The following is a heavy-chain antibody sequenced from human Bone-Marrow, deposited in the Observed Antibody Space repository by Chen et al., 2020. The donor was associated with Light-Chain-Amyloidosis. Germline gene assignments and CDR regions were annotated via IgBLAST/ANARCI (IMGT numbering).Heavy chain of an antibody. CDR2: ISSNGNAI. Sequence: VQLVESGGGVVQPGGSLRLSCAASGFTVGTYSLTWVRQAQGKGLEWLSYISSNGNAIFYAASVRGRFTISRDNANSSLYLQMRNLRVEDTAVYYCARDSGESAADDFWGQGTLVTVSS. J-gene: IGHJ4*02. CDR1: GFTVGTYS. D-gene: IGHD6-13*01. CDR3: ARDSGESAADDF. V-gene: IGHV3-48*01.